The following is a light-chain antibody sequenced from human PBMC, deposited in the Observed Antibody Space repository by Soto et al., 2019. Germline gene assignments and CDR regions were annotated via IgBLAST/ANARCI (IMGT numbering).Light chain of an antibody. V-gene: IGKV3-20*01. Sequence: EIVLTQSPGTLSLSPGERATLSCRASQSVSSSYLAWYQQKPGQAPRLLIYGASNRATGIPDRFSGSGYGTDFTLTISRLEPEDFAVYYCQQYGSSPLTLGGGTKVEIK. J-gene: IGKJ4*01. CDR1: QSVSSSY. CDR2: GAS. CDR3: QQYGSSPLT.